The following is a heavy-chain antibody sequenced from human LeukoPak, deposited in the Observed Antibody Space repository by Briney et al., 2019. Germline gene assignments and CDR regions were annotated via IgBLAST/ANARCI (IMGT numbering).Heavy chain of an antibody. CDR2: ISYDGSNK. Sequence: GRSLRLSCAASGFTFSSYAMHWVRQAPGKGLEWVAVISYDGSNKYYADSVKGRFTISRDNFKNTLYLQMNSLRAEDTAVYYCARDPGEIPDIWGQGTMVTVSS. V-gene: IGHV3-30-3*01. D-gene: IGHD3-16*01. J-gene: IGHJ3*02. CDR3: ARDPGEIPDI. CDR1: GFTFSSYA.